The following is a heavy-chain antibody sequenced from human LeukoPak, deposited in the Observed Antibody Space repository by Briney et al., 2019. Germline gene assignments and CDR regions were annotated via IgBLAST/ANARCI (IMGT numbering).Heavy chain of an antibody. CDR1: GGTFSSYA. J-gene: IGHJ6*02. V-gene: IGHV1-69*01. CDR3: ARADSSGWYSLGYYYYGMDV. Sequence: GSSVTVSCTASGGTFSSYAISWVRQAPGQGLEWMGGIIPIFGTANYAQKFQGRVTITADESTSTAYMELSSLRSEDTAVYYCARADSSGWYSLGYYYYGMDVWGQGTTVTVSS. CDR2: IIPIFGTA. D-gene: IGHD6-19*01.